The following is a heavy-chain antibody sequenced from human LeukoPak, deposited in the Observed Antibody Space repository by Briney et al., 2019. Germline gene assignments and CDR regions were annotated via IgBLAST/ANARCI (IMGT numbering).Heavy chain of an antibody. J-gene: IGHJ4*02. CDR3: SGVIGNYDGRLDY. CDR2: IYTSGST. D-gene: IGHD1-7*01. V-gene: IGHV4-61*02. Sequence: SETLSLTCTVAGVSISVSRYDWDWIRQPAGKGLDWIGRIYTSGSTNYNRSLNCRFTISLDTSKNRFYLKLSAATAAVTALDEGSGVIGNYDGRLDYWGQGTLVTVSS. CDR1: GVSISVSRYD.